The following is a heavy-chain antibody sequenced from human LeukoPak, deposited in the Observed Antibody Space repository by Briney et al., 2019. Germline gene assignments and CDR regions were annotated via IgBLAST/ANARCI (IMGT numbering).Heavy chain of an antibody. D-gene: IGHD6-6*01. CDR3: ARVIAARTSNDGFDI. Sequence: GGSLRLSCAASGFTFSSYSMNWVRQAPGKGLEWVSSISSSSSYIYYADSVRGRFTISRDNAKNSLYLQMNSLRVEDTAVYYCARVIAARTSNDGFDIWGQGTMVTVSS. CDR1: GFTFSSYS. V-gene: IGHV3-21*01. J-gene: IGHJ3*02. CDR2: ISSSSSYI.